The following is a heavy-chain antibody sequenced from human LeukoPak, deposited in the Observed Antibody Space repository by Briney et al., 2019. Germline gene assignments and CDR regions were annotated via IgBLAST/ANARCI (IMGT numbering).Heavy chain of an antibody. J-gene: IGHJ6*03. V-gene: IGHV3-33*06. CDR1: GFMFSRLG. CDR2: IWHDGSVE. CDR3: AKEGDQFRGYLDA. Sequence: GGSLRLSCAASGFMFSRLGMQWVRQAPGEGLEWVAMIWHDGSVEEYADSVKGRFTISRDNSRNTLYLQMNSLRDDDAAVYYCAKEGDQFRGYLDAWGKGTTVTVSS. D-gene: IGHD3-16*01.